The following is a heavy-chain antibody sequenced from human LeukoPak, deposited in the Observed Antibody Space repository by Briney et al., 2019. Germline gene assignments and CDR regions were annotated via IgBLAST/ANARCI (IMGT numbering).Heavy chain of an antibody. J-gene: IGHJ4*02. CDR2: ISWNSGSI. V-gene: IGHV3-9*01. Sequence: GGSLRLSCAASGFTFDDYAMHWVRQAPGKGLEWVSGISWNSGSIGYADSVKGRFTISRDNAKSSLYLQMNSLRAEDTALYYCAKDYYGSGSYPQDWGQGTLVTVSS. CDR3: AKDYYGSGSYPQD. CDR1: GFTFDDYA. D-gene: IGHD3-10*01.